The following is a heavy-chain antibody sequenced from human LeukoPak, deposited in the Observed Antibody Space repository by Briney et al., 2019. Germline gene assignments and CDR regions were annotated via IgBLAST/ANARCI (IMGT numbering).Heavy chain of an antibody. D-gene: IGHD6-13*01. CDR2: IYTSGST. CDR3: ARDLPIAAAGPNFDY. CDR1: GGSISSYY. Sequence: SETLSLTCTVSGGSISSYYWSWIRQPAGKGLGWIGRIYTSGSTNYNPSLKSRVTMSVDTSKNQFSLKLSSVTAADTAVYYCARDLPIAAAGPNFDYWGQGTLVTVSS. J-gene: IGHJ4*02. V-gene: IGHV4-4*07.